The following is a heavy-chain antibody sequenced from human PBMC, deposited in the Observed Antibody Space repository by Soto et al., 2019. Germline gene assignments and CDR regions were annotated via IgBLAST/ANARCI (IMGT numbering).Heavy chain of an antibody. Sequence: QVQLVQSGAEVKKPGASVKVSCKASGYTFTSYDINRVRQATGQGLVWRGWMNTKSGNTGYAQKCQGRVTMTRNTSIRTAEMELSSLRAEDTAVYYCARGRGHLVVVTAIWGQGTLVTVSS. CDR2: MNTKSGNT. V-gene: IGHV1-8*01. CDR3: ARGRGHLVVVTAI. J-gene: IGHJ4*02. D-gene: IGHD2-21*02. CDR1: GYTFTSYD.